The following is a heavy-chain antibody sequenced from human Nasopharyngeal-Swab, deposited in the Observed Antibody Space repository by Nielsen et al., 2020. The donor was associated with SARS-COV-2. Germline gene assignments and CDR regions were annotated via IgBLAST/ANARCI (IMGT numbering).Heavy chain of an antibody. Sequence: SGPTLVKPTQTLTLTCTFSGFSLSTSGMCVSWIRQPPGKALERLALIDWDDDKYYSTSLKTRLTISKDTSKNQVVLTMTNMDPVDTATYYCARMYYYDSSGYSFDYWGQGTLVTVSS. CDR1: GFSLSTSGMC. V-gene: IGHV2-70*01. D-gene: IGHD3-22*01. J-gene: IGHJ4*02. CDR3: ARMYYYDSSGYSFDY. CDR2: IDWDDDK.